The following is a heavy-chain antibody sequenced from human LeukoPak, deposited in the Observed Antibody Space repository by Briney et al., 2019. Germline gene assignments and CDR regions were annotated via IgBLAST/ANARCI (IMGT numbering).Heavy chain of an antibody. J-gene: IGHJ3*02. V-gene: IGHV3-30*03. CDR1: GFTVGSNY. CDR2: ISYDGSNK. CDR3: ARDCTGGTCYDAFDI. Sequence: GGSLRLSCAASGFTVGSNYLSWVRQAPGKGLEWVTLISYDGSNKYYADSVKGRFTISRDNSKNTLYLQMNSLRAGDTAVYYCARDCTGGTCYDAFDIWGQGTMVTVSS. D-gene: IGHD2-15*01.